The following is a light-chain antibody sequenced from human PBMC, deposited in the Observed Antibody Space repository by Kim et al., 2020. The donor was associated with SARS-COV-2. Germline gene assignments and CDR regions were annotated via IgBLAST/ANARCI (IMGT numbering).Light chain of an antibody. CDR1: QSINTR. V-gene: IGKV1-5*01. Sequence: DIQMTQSPSTLSASVGDRVTITCRASQSINTRLAWYQQKSGKAPNLLIFDASSMRSGVPSRFSGSGSETEFTLTISSLQPDDYCQQYYTYSTFGQGTKVDIK. CDR2: DAS. J-gene: IGKJ1*01. CDR3: TYST.